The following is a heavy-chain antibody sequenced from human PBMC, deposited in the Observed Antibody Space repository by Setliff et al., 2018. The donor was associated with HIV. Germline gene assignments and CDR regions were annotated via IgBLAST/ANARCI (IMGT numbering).Heavy chain of an antibody. J-gene: IGHJ4*03. CDR1: GGSILTTNYY. D-gene: IGHD5-12*01. CDR2: IYTSDNT. CDR3: ARGVVALSPRGPLDL. V-gene: IGHV4-61*02. Sequence: KPSETLSLTCTVSGGSILTTNYYYNWIRQPAGKGLEWIGRIYTSDNTFYNPSLKSRVTISLDASKNQFSLRLSSVTAADTAMYFCARGVVALSPRGPLDLWGQGTLVTVSS.